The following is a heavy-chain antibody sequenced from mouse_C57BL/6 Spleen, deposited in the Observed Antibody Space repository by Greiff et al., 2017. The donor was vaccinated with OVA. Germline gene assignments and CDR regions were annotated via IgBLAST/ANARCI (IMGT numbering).Heavy chain of an antibody. V-gene: IGHV1-69*01. D-gene: IGHD1-1*01. J-gene: IGHJ1*03. CDR1: GYTFTSYW. Sequence: QVQLQQSGAELVMPGASVKLSCKASGYTFTSYWMHWVKQRPGQGLEWIGEIAPSDSYTNYNQKFKGKSTLTVDKSSSTAYMQLSMLTSEAAAVYYCSRLYYGSSSWYVDVWGTGTTLTVSS. CDR3: SRLYYGSSSWYVDV. CDR2: IAPSDSYT.